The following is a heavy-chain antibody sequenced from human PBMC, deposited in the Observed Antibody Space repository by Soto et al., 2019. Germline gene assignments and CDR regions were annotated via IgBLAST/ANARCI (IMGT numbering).Heavy chain of an antibody. CDR3: ARGPSGDKIDY. Sequence: PSETLSLTCTVSGGSISSAAYCWSWIRQSPDKGLERLGHIYDGGTTYSSPSLKGRVTISAYTSETQFSLKLSSVSAADPAVYYCARGPSGDKIDYWGQGIQVTVSS. D-gene: IGHD7-27*01. CDR1: GGSISSAAYC. J-gene: IGHJ4*02. CDR2: IYDGGTT. V-gene: IGHV4-30-4*01.